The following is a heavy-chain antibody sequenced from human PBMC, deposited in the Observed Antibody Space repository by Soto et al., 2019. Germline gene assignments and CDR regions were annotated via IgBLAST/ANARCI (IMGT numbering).Heavy chain of an antibody. CDR1: GGTFSSYA. J-gene: IGHJ6*02. Sequence: QVQLVQSGAEVKKPGSSVKVSCKASGGTFSSYAISWVRQAPGQGLEWMGGIIPIFGTANYAQKFQGRVTITADESTSTAYMELSSLSSEDTAVYYCARVPGIAAAGPHYYYYYGMDVWGQGTTVTVSS. CDR3: ARVPGIAAAGPHYYYYYGMDV. CDR2: IIPIFGTA. V-gene: IGHV1-69*01. D-gene: IGHD6-13*01.